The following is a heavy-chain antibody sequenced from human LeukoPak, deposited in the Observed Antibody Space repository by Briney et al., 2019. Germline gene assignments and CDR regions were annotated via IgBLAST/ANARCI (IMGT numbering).Heavy chain of an antibody. J-gene: IGHJ4*02. D-gene: IGHD5-18*01. Sequence: GGSLRLSCAASGFTFSSYWMSWVRQAPGKGLEWVANIKQDGSEKYYVDSVKGRFTISRDNAKSSLYLQMNSLRAEDTAVYYCARARYSYGYNFDYWGQGTLVTVSS. CDR3: ARARYSYGYNFDY. CDR1: GFTFSSYW. V-gene: IGHV3-7*01. CDR2: IKQDGSEK.